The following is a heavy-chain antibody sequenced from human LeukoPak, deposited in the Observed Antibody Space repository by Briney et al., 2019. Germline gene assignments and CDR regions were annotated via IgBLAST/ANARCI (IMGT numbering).Heavy chain of an antibody. V-gene: IGHV4-59*10. D-gene: IGHD5-12*01. CDR3: ARSSDSGYDYGIDY. CDR1: GGSFSGYY. CDR2: IYTSGST. J-gene: IGHJ4*02. Sequence: PSETLSLTCAVYGGSFSGYYWSWIRQPPGKGLEWIGRIYTSGSTNYNPSLKSRVTMSVDTSKNQFSLKLSSVTAADTAVYYCARSSDSGYDYGIDYWGQGTLVTVSS.